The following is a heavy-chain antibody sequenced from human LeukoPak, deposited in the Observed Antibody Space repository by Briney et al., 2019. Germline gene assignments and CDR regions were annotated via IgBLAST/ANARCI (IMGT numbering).Heavy chain of an antibody. V-gene: IGHV3-66*01. D-gene: IGHD4-17*01. J-gene: IGHJ5*02. CDR1: GLTVSSNY. Sequence: GGSLRLSCAASGLTVSSNYMSWVRQAPGKGLEWVSVIYRGGPIYYADSVKGRFTISRDNSKNTLYLQMNSLRDEDTAVYYCARDSYVDSEAVRWFDPWGQGTLVTVSS. CDR2: IYRGGPI. CDR3: ARDSYVDSEAVRWFDP.